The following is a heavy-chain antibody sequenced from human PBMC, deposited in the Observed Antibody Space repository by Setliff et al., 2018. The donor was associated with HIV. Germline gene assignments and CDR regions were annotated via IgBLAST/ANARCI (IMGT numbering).Heavy chain of an antibody. CDR1: GDSISSSSYY. CDR3: ASLPPLYDSSGYYFDY. D-gene: IGHD3-22*01. Sequence: TSETLSLTCSVSGDSISSSSYYWGWIRQPPGKGLEWIGSIYYSGSTYYNPSLNSRVTISVDASKNQFSLKLSSVTAADTAVYYCASLPPLYDSSGYYFDYWGQGTLVT. V-gene: IGHV4-39*01. CDR2: IYYSGST. J-gene: IGHJ4*02.